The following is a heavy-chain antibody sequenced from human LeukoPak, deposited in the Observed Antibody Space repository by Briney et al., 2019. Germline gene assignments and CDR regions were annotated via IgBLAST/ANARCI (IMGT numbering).Heavy chain of an antibody. V-gene: IGHV4-38-2*01. CDR1: GHSISRDYS. Sequence: SETLSLTWAVSGHSISRDYSWGWIRQPPGKGLEWIGSINHSGGTYYNQSLKSRVTISRDTSKNQFSLNLNDVTAADTAVHYCARVGWRYFDWLAPWGQGTLVTVSS. D-gene: IGHD3-9*01. CDR3: ARVGWRYFDWLAP. J-gene: IGHJ5*02. CDR2: INHSGGT.